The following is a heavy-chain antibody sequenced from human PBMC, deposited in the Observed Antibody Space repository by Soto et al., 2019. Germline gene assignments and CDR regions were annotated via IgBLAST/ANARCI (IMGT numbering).Heavy chain of an antibody. V-gene: IGHV4-31*03. CDR2: IYYSGST. Sequence: TLSLTCTVSGGAISSGGYYFICIRQHPGNGLEWIGYIYYSGSTYYNPSLKSRVTISVDTSKNQFSLKLSSVTAADTAVYYCAREAVTSIFDYWGQGTLVTVSS. CDR1: GGAISSGGYY. J-gene: IGHJ4*02. D-gene: IGHD4-4*01. CDR3: AREAVTSIFDY.